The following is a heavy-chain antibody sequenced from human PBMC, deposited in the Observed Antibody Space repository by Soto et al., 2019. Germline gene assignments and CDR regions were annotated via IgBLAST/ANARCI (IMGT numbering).Heavy chain of an antibody. CDR3: ARMDYGDYSFY. J-gene: IGHJ4*02. Sequence: QVQLQQWGAGLLKPSETLSLTCAVYGGSFSGYYWSWIRQPPGKGLEWIGEINHSGSTNYNPSLKSRVTISVDTSKNPFSLKLSSVTAADTAVYYCARMDYGDYSFYWGQGTLVTVSS. CDR2: INHSGST. CDR1: GGSFSGYY. D-gene: IGHD4-17*01. V-gene: IGHV4-34*01.